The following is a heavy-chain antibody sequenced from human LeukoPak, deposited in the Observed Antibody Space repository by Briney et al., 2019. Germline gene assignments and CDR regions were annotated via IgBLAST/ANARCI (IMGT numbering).Heavy chain of an antibody. CDR1: GYSISSGYY. D-gene: IGHD3-10*01. CDR2: IYHSGST. Sequence: KSSETLSLTCTVSGYSISSGYYWGWIRQPPGKGLEWIGSIYHSGSTYYNPSLKSRVTISVDTSKNQFSLKLSSVTAADTAVYYCATTQTQGLLWFGELSINWFDPWGQGTLVTVSS. CDR3: ATTQTQGLLWFGELSINWFDP. J-gene: IGHJ5*02. V-gene: IGHV4-38-2*02.